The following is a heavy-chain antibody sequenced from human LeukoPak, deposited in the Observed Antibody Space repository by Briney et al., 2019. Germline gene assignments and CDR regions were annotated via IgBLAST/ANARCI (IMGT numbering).Heavy chain of an antibody. CDR1: GYTFGGYY. CDR3: VRGGVSTRY. CDR2: INPNSAAT. J-gene: IGHJ4*02. Sequence: GASVKVSCKASGYTFGGYYMHWVRQAPGQGLEWMGWINPNSAATNYAQKFQGRVTMTRDTSISTAYMELSSLRSDDTALYYCVRGGVSTRYWGQGTLVTVSS. D-gene: IGHD5/OR15-5a*01. V-gene: IGHV1-2*02.